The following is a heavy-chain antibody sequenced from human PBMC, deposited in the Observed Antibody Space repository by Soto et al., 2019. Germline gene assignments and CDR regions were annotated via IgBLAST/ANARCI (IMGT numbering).Heavy chain of an antibody. D-gene: IGHD3-10*01. Sequence: SVKVSCKASGGAFGSYSITWVRQAPGQGLEWMGRINPSLGIPDYAQKFQGRVVITADKSTSTAYMELTSLKSDDTAAYYCARGAGLLWFGESSMDVWGQGTTVTVSS. V-gene: IGHV1-69*04. CDR2: INPSLGIP. CDR3: ARGAGLLWFGESSMDV. CDR1: GGAFGSYS. J-gene: IGHJ6*02.